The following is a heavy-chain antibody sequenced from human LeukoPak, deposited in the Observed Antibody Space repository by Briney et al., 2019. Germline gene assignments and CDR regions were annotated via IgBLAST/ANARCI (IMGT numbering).Heavy chain of an antibody. CDR3: ARASELRYFDWSPDY. V-gene: IGHV3-20*04. J-gene: IGHJ4*02. D-gene: IGHD3-9*01. CDR1: GFTFDDYG. Sequence: GGSLRLSCAASGFTFDDYGMSWVRQAPGKGLEWVSGINWNGGSTGYADSVKGRFTISRDNAKNSLYLQMNSLRAEDTALYYCARASELRYFDWSPDYWGQGTLVTVSS. CDR2: INWNGGST.